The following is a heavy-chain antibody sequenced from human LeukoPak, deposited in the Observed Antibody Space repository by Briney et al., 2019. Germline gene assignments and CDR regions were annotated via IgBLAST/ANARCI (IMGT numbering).Heavy chain of an antibody. D-gene: IGHD3-22*01. CDR1: GFIFSEYW. J-gene: IGHJ4*02. CDR2: INSDGSRI. CDR3: ASSPVITRD. Sequence: PGGSLRLSCVASGFIFSEYWMQWVRQAPGKGLEWVSRINSDGSRITYADFVKGRFTISRDNAKNTLYLEMNSLRVEDTAVYYCASSPVITRDWGQGTLVTVSS. V-gene: IGHV3-74*01.